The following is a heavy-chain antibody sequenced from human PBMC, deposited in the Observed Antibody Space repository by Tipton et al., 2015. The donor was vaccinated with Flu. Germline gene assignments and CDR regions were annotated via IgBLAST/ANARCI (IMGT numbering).Heavy chain of an antibody. Sequence: SLRLSCAASGFTFSSYAMSWVRQAPGKGLEWVSAISGSGGSTYYADSVKGRFTISRDNSKNTLYLQMNSLRAEDTAVYYCAKVRARGVIITFSGMTDWYFDLWGRGTLVTVSS. J-gene: IGHJ2*01. D-gene: IGHD3-10*01. CDR1: GFTFSSYA. CDR2: ISGSGGST. CDR3: AKVRARGVIITFSGMTDWYFDL. V-gene: IGHV3-23*01.